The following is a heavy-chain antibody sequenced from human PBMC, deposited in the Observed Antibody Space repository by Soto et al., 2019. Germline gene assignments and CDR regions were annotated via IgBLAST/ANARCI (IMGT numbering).Heavy chain of an antibody. CDR3: ARIGPCSGGSCYSRWYFDL. D-gene: IGHD2-15*01. CDR1: GYTFTSYG. Sequence: ASVKVSCKASGYTFTSYGITWVRQAPGQGLESMGWISPFNGDTSYAQKFQGRVTMTTDTSASTAYMEVSSLRSDDTAVYYCARIGPCSGGSCYSRWYFDLWGRGTLVTVSS. V-gene: IGHV1-18*01. CDR2: ISPFNGDT. J-gene: IGHJ2*01.